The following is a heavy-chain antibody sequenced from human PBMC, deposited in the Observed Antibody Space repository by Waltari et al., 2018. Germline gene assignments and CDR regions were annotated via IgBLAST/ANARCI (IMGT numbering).Heavy chain of an antibody. CDR3: ARGIGSSGYYYRTPYYYYGMDV. D-gene: IGHD3-22*01. CDR2: INHSGST. V-gene: IGHV4-34*01. CDR1: GGSFRGSY. J-gene: IGHJ6*02. Sequence: QVQLQQWGAGLLKPSETLSLTCAVYGGSFRGSYWSWIRQPPGTGLGWIGEINHSGSTNYNPSRKSRVTISVDTSKNQFSLKLSSVTAADTAVYYCARGIGSSGYYYRTPYYYYGMDVWGQGTTVTVSS.